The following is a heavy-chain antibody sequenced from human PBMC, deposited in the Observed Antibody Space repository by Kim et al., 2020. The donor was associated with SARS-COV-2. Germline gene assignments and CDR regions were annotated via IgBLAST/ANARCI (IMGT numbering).Heavy chain of an antibody. CDR2: IYPGNSDT. CDR3: ARRADYSGYNSFYFDL. D-gene: IGHD5-12*01. V-gene: IGHV5-51*01. CDR1: GYSFTSFW. J-gene: IGHJ2*01. Sequence: GESLKISCWGSGYSFTSFWIGWVRQMPGKGLEWVAIIYPGNSDTRYSPSFQGQVTISADRSISTAYLQWSSLQASDTGVYYCARRADYSGYNSFYFDLWGRGNLVTVSS.